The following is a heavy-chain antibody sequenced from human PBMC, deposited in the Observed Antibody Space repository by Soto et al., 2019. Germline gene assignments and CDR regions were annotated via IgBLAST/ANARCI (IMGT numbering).Heavy chain of an antibody. V-gene: IGHV3-23*01. J-gene: IGHJ5*02. CDR3: AKANFVVVPAATSRFDP. CDR2: ISGSGGST. D-gene: IGHD2-2*01. CDR1: GFTFSSYA. Sequence: RRLSCAASGFTFSSYAMSWVRQAPGKGLEWVSAISGSGGSTYYADSVKGRFTISRDNSKNTLYLQMNSLRAEDTAVYYCAKANFVVVPAATSRFDPWGQGTLVTVSS.